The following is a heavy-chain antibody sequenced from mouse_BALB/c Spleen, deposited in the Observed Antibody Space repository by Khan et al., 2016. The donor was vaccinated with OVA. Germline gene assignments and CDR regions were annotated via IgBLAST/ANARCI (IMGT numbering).Heavy chain of an antibody. Sequence: EVQLVESGPGLVKPSQSLSLTCTVTGYSITSDYAWNWIRQFPGNTLEWMGYISYSGSTNYNPSLKSRISITRDTSKNQFILQLNSVTTEDTATYDCASDGSRYNYAMDYWGQGTSVTVSS. J-gene: IGHJ4*01. CDR1: GYSITSDYA. D-gene: IGHD2-3*01. CDR2: ISYSGST. CDR3: ASDGSRYNYAMDY. V-gene: IGHV3-2*02.